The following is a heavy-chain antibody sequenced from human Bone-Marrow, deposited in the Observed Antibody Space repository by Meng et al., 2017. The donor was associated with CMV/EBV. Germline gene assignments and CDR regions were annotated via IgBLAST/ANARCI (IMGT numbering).Heavy chain of an antibody. CDR1: GFTFSRYW. Sequence: GESLKISCAVSGFTFSRYWMSWVRQAPGKGLEWVANIKQDGSEKYYVDSVKGRFTISRDNAKNSLYLQMNSLRAEDTAVYYCARPPGEYYDFWSGYYKGYYYGMDVWGQGTTVTVSS. J-gene: IGHJ6*02. D-gene: IGHD3-3*01. CDR3: ARPPGEYYDFWSGYYKGYYYGMDV. V-gene: IGHV3-7*01. CDR2: IKQDGSEK.